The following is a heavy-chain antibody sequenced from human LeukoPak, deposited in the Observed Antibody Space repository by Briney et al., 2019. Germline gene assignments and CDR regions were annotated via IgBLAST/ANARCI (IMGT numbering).Heavy chain of an antibody. J-gene: IGHJ4*02. V-gene: IGHV3-30*02. CDR3: AKGGVVVVAATYFDY. D-gene: IGHD2-15*01. CDR2: IRYDGSNK. CDR1: GFTFSSYG. Sequence: TGGSLRLSCAASGFTFSSYGMHWVRQAPGKGLGWVAFIRYDGSNKYYADSVKGRFTISRDNAKNSLYLQMNSLRAEDMALYYCAKGGVVVVAATYFDYWGQRTLVTVSS.